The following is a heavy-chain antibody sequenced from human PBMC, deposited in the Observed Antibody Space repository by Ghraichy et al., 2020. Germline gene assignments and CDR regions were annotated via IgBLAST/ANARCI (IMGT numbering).Heavy chain of an antibody. CDR3: ARVGYSSSSFDY. CDR1: GFTFRNYW. V-gene: IGHV3-7*04. J-gene: IGHJ4*02. Sequence: LNISCAASGFTFRNYWMSWVRQAPGKGLEWVANIKQDGSEKYYVDSVKGRFTISRDNGKNSLYLQVNSLRAEDTAVYYCARVGYSSSSFDYWGQGTLVTVSS. CDR2: IKQDGSEK. D-gene: IGHD6-6*01.